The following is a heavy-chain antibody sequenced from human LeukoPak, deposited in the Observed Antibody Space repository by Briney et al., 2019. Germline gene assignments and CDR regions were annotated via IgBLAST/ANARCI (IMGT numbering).Heavy chain of an antibody. CDR2: ISYDGSNK. V-gene: IGHV3-30*18. J-gene: IGHJ4*02. CDR1: GFTFSSYV. CDR3: AKEKYYYDSSGYDY. Sequence: GRSLRLSCAASGFTFSSYVMHWVRQAPGKGLEWVAVISYDGSNKYYADSVKGRFTISRDNSKNTLYLQMNSLRAEVTAVYYCAKEKYYYDSSGYDYWGQGTLVTVSS. D-gene: IGHD3-22*01.